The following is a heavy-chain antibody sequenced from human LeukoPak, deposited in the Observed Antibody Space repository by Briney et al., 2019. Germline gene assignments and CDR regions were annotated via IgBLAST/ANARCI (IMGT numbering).Heavy chain of an antibody. CDR2: IKQDGSEK. V-gene: IGHV3-7*01. J-gene: IGHJ4*02. CDR1: GFTFSSYW. CDR3: ARGLSRPYYDFWSGYNDFDY. D-gene: IGHD3-3*01. Sequence: GGSLRLSCAASGFTFSSYWMSWVRQAPGKGLEWVANIKQDGSEKYYVDSVKGRFTISRDNAKNSLYLQMNSLRAEDTAVYYCARGLSRPYYDFWSGYNDFDYWGQGTLVTVSS.